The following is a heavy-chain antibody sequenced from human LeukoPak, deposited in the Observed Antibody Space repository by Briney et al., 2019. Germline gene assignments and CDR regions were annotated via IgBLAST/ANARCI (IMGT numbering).Heavy chain of an antibody. CDR1: GFTFSSYG. V-gene: IGHV3-30*18. Sequence: GGSLRLSCAASGFTFSSYGMHWVRQAPGKGLEWVAVISYAGSNKYYADSVKGRFTISRDNSKNTLSLQMNSLRAEDTAVYYCAKDLYSSGYYPLGYWGQGTLVTVSS. J-gene: IGHJ4*02. CDR2: ISYAGSNK. D-gene: IGHD3-22*01. CDR3: AKDLYSSGYYPLGY.